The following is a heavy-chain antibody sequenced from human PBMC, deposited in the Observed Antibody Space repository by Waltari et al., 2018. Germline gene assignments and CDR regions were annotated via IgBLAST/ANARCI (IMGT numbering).Heavy chain of an antibody. Sequence: EVQLVESGGGLVQPGGSLRLSCAASGLTFSSYWMTWVRQAPGKGLGWVAIIKQDGSEKHYVDSGKGRFTISRDNAKNSLYLQMNSLRVEDTAIYYCARGNWAPFDYWGQGTLVTVSS. J-gene: IGHJ4*02. D-gene: IGHD7-27*01. CDR2: IKQDGSEK. CDR1: GLTFSSYW. V-gene: IGHV3-7*01. CDR3: ARGNWAPFDY.